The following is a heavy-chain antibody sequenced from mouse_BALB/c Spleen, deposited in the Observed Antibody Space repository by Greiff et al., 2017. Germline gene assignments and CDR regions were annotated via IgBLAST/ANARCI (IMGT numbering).Heavy chain of an antibody. CDR2: IWGDGST. Sequence: VQLQQSGPGLVAPSQSLSITCPVSGFSLTGYGVNWVRQPPGKGLEWLGMIWGDGSTDYNSALKSRLSISKDNSKSQVFLKMNSLQTDDTARYYCARSYDYDVGYYAMDYWGQGTSVTVSS. J-gene: IGHJ4*01. D-gene: IGHD2-4*01. CDR3: ARSYDYDVGYYAMDY. V-gene: IGHV2-6-7*01. CDR1: GFSLTGYG.